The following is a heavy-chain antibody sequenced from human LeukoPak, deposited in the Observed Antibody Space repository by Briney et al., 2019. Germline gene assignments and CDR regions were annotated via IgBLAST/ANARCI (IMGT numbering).Heavy chain of an antibody. Sequence: GGSLRLSCAASGFTFSSYSMNWVRQAPGKGLEWVSYISSSSSTIYYADSVKGRFTISRDNAKNSLYLQMNSLRAEDTAVYYCARLKWELLIDYWGQGTMVTVSS. J-gene: IGHJ4*02. D-gene: IGHD1-26*01. CDR1: GFTFSSYS. V-gene: IGHV3-48*01. CDR3: ARLKWELLIDY. CDR2: ISSSSSTI.